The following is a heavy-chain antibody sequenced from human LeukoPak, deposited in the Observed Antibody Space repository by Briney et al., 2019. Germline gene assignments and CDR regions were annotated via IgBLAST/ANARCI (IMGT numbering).Heavy chain of an antibody. CDR2: INHSGST. Sequence: PSETLSLTCAVYGGSFSGYYWSWLRQPPGKGLEWIGEINHSGSTNYNTSLKSRVTISVDTSKNQFSLKLTSVTAADTAVYYCARRPLCYSTSCRRFDYWGQGTLVTVSS. V-gene: IGHV4-34*01. CDR1: GGSFSGYY. J-gene: IGHJ4*02. CDR3: ARRPLCYSTSCRRFDY. D-gene: IGHD2-2*01.